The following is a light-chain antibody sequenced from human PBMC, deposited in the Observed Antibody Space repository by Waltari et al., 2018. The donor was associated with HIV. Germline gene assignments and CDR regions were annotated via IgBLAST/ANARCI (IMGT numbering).Light chain of an antibody. J-gene: IGKJ1*01. Sequence: DIVMTPSPASMAVSLGERATIPCKSSQSVSSSSNNTNYLAWYQQKPGQPPKLLIYWASTRESGVPDRFSGSGSGTDFTLTISSLQSEDVAVYYCQQYYSTPPTFGQGTKVEIK. V-gene: IGKV4-1*01. CDR3: QQYYSTPPT. CDR1: QSVSSSSNNTNY. CDR2: WAS.